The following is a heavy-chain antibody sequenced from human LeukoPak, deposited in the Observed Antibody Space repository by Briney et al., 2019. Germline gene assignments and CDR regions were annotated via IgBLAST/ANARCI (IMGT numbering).Heavy chain of an antibody. Sequence: GGSLRLSCAASGFTVSSNYMSWVRQAPGKGLEWVSVIYSGGSTYYADSVKGRFTISRDNSKNTLYLQMNSLRAEDTAVYYCARDNSRYGYNYWGQGTLVTVSS. CDR2: IYSGGST. D-gene: IGHD5-18*01. V-gene: IGHV3-66*01. CDR1: GFTVSSNY. CDR3: ARDNSRYGYNY. J-gene: IGHJ4*02.